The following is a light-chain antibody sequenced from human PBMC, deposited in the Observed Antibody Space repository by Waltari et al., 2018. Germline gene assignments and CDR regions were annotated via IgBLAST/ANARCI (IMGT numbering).Light chain of an antibody. CDR3: QQYDNRPIT. V-gene: IGKV1-33*01. Sequence: DIQMTQSPSSLSASVGDRVTITRQASQNISNYLNWYQQKPGKAPKRLIYDASNSETGVPSRFSGSGSGADCTFNISSLQPEDLATYYYQQYDNRPITFGQGTRLENK. J-gene: IGKJ5*01. CDR2: DAS. CDR1: QNISNY.